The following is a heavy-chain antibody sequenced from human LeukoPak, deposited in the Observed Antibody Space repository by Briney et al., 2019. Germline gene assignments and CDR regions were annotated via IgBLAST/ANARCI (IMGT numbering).Heavy chain of an antibody. Sequence: GGSLRLSCAASGFTFSSYGMHWVRQAPGKGLEWVSVIYSGGSTYYADSVKGRFTISRDNSKNTLYLQMNSLRAEDTAVYYCARDGGSWKEYWGQGTLVTVSS. D-gene: IGHD6-13*01. CDR3: ARDGGSWKEY. CDR1: GFTFSSYG. J-gene: IGHJ4*02. CDR2: IYSGGST. V-gene: IGHV3-53*01.